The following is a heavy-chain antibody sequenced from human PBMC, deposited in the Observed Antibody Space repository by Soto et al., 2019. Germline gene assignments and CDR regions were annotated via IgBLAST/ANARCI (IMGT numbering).Heavy chain of an antibody. J-gene: IGHJ5*02. Sequence: ASVKVSCKASGYTFTGYYMHWVRQAPGQGLEWMGWINPNSGGTNYAQKFQGWVTMTRDTSISTVYMELSRLRSDDTAVYYCARAYCSSTSCYTGTDWFDPWGQGTLVTVSS. V-gene: IGHV1-2*04. CDR2: INPNSGGT. CDR1: GYTFTGYY. CDR3: ARAYCSSTSCYTGTDWFDP. D-gene: IGHD2-2*02.